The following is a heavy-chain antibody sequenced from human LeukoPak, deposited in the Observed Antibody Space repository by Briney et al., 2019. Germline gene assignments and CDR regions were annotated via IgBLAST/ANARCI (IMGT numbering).Heavy chain of an antibody. CDR1: GGSLSSYY. CDR3: AREHMVRGVINR. D-gene: IGHD3-10*01. J-gene: IGHJ4*02. V-gene: IGHV4-59*12. CDR2: IYYSGST. Sequence: SETLSLTCTVSGGSLSSYYWSWIRQPPGKGLEWIGYIYYSGSTNYNPSLESRVTVSVDTSKNPFSLKLRSVTAADTAVYYCAREHMVRGVINRWGQGALVTVSS.